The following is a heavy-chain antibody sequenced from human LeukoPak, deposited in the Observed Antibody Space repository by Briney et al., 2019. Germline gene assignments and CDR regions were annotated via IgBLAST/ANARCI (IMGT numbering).Heavy chain of an antibody. V-gene: IGHV4-59*12. CDR2: IYYSGST. CDR1: GGSISSYY. CDR3: ARGLIVVASSDWFDP. Sequence: SEALSLTCTVSGGSISSYYWSWIRQPPGKGLEWIGYIYYSGSTYYNPSLKSRVTISVDTSKNQFSLKLSSVTAADTAVYYCARGLIVVASSDWFDPWGQGTLVTVSS. J-gene: IGHJ5*02. D-gene: IGHD2-2*01.